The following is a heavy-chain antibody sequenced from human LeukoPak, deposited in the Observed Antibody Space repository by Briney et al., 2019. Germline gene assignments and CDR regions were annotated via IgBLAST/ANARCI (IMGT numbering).Heavy chain of an antibody. CDR1: GGSFSGFR. CDR2: INHSGGT. CDR3: ALELVVPAALERLNAFDI. V-gene: IGHV4-34*01. Sequence: SETLSLTCAVSGGSFSGFRWHWIRQPPGKGPERIGEINHSGGTTYNPSLKSRVTISVDTSKIQFSLNLTSVTAADTAVYYCALELVVPAALERLNAFDIWGHGTMVTVSS. D-gene: IGHD2-2*01. J-gene: IGHJ3*02.